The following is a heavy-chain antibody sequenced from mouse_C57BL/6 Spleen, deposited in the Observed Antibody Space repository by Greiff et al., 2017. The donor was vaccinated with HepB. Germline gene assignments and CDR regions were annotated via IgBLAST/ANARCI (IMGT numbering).Heavy chain of an antibody. J-gene: IGHJ2*01. V-gene: IGHV5-17*01. D-gene: IGHD2-4*01. CDR1: GFTFSDYG. CDR2: ISSGSSTI. CDR3: AREGITTRYYFDY. Sequence: DVHLVESGGGLVKPGGSLKLSCAASGFTFSDYGMHWVRQAPEKGLEWVAYISSGSSTIYYADTVKGRFTISRDNAKNTLFLQMTSLRSEDTAMYYCAREGITTRYYFDYWGQGTTLTVSS.